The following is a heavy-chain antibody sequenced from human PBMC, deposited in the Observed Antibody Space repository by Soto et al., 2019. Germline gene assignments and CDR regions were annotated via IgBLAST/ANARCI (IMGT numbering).Heavy chain of an antibody. CDR2: ISVYNGNT. CDR1: GYTFTNYG. J-gene: IGHJ6*02. D-gene: IGHD2-15*01. Sequence: ASVKVSCKASGYTFTNYGLSWVRQAPGQGLEWMGWISVYNGNTNYAQKVQGRVTMTTDTSTSTAYMELRSLRSDDTAVYYCARVKKDIVVVVAGTRFYYGMDVWGQGTTVTVS. V-gene: IGHV1-18*01. CDR3: ARVKKDIVVVVAGTRFYYGMDV.